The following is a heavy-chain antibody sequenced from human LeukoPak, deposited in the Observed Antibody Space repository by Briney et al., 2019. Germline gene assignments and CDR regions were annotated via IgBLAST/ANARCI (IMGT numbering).Heavy chain of an antibody. D-gene: IGHD6-13*01. Sequence: ASVKVSCKASGYTFTSYGISWVRQAPGQGLEWMGWISAYNGNTNYAQKLQGRVTMTTDTSTSTAYMELRSLRSDDTAVYYCARTQRSYSSSWYPVYAFDIWGQGTMVTVSS. CDR3: ARTQRSYSSSWYPVYAFDI. CDR2: ISAYNGNT. V-gene: IGHV1-18*01. J-gene: IGHJ3*02. CDR1: GYTFTSYG.